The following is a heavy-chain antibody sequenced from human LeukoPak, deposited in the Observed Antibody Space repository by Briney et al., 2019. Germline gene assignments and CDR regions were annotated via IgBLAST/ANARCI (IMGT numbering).Heavy chain of an antibody. CDR1: GYTFTGYY. CDR3: ARGKNAYYYDSSGYYKGEYFQH. V-gene: IGHV1-69*13. Sequence: SVKVSCKASGYTFTGYYMHWVRQAPGQGLEWMGGIIPIFGTANYAQKFQGRVTITADESTSTAYMELSSLRSEDTAVYYCARGKNAYYYDSSGYYKGEYFQHWGQGTLVTVSS. D-gene: IGHD3-22*01. CDR2: IIPIFGTA. J-gene: IGHJ1*01.